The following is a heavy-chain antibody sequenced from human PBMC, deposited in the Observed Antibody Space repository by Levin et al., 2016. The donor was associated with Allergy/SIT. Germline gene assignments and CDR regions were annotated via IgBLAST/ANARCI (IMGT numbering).Heavy chain of an antibody. CDR1: GFTFSSYG. J-gene: IGHJ4*02. CDR2: IWYDGSNK. CDR3: ARGSAVAGTLDY. V-gene: IGHV3-33*01. Sequence: GGSLRLSCAASGFTFSSYGMHWVRQAPGKGLEWVAVIWYDGSNKYYADSVKGRFTISKDNSKNTLYLQMNSLRAEDTAVYYCARGSAVAGTLDYWGQGTLVTVSS. D-gene: IGHD6-19*01.